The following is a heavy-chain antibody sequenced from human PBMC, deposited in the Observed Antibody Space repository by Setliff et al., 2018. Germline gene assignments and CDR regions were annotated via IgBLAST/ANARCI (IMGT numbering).Heavy chain of an antibody. D-gene: IGHD3-10*01. CDR3: ARHKVIKKEFIRLTWFDP. J-gene: IGHJ5*02. V-gene: IGHV4-34*01. CDR1: GGSFSGYF. CDR2: INYSGRT. Sequence: PSETLSLTCGVYGGSFSGYFWTWIRQPPGKGLEWIGEINYSGRTNYNPSFKSRVIISADTSKNQFSLNLNSVTAADTAVYYCARHKVIKKEFIRLTWFDPWGQGTPVTVSS.